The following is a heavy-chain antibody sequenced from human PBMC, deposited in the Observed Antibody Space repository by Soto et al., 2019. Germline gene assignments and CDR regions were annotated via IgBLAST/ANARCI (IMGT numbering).Heavy chain of an antibody. J-gene: IGHJ5*02. CDR2: VYYSGFT. CDR1: GDSVSSGRYY. D-gene: IGHD3-22*01. CDR3: ASVSHHEGPYYDISGFHNWIDT. V-gene: IGHV4-61*01. Sequence: QVQLQESGPGLAKPSETLSLTCTVSGDSVSSGRYYWSWIRQAPGKRLEWIGFVYYSGFTNYSPSLKTRVTISVDTSNHQFSLRLYSVTAADTAVYFCASVSHHEGPYYDISGFHNWIDTWGQGTLVNLSS.